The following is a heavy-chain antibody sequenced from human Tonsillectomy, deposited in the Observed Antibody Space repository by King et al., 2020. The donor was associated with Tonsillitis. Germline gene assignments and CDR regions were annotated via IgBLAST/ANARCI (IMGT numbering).Heavy chain of an antibody. CDR3: ATFALGGGSSDSSAYRFFRH. D-gene: IGHD3-22*01. V-gene: IGHV1-2*02. CDR2: INPDTGDT. J-gene: IGHJ1*01. CDR1: GGTFGGHH. Sequence: VQLVQSGAELRKPGASVSVSCKASGGTFGGHHVHWVRQAPGQGLEWMGWINPDTGDTNLALGRVTMTVTKDTSISTVYMGLSSLRPDDTAVYYCATFALGGGSSDSSAYRFFRHWGQGTLVTVSS.